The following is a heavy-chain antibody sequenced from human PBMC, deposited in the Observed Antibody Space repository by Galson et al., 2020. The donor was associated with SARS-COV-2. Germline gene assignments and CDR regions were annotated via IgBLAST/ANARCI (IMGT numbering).Heavy chain of an antibody. V-gene: IGHV3-11*01. CDR2: ISSSGSTI. D-gene: IGHD3-3*01. CDR1: GFTFSDYY. J-gene: IGHJ6*02. Sequence: GESLKISCAASGFTFSDYYMSWIRQAPGKGLEWVSYISSSGSTIYYADSVKGQFTISRDNAKNSLYLQMNSLRAEDTAVYYCARDYSSITIFGVVTKYGMDVWGQGTTVTVSS. CDR3: ARDYSSITIFGVVTKYGMDV.